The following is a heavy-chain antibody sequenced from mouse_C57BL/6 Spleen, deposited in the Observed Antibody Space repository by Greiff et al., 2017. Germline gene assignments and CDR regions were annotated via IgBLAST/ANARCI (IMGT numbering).Heavy chain of an antibody. J-gene: IGHJ1*03. D-gene: IGHD1-1*01. CDR2: IYPGSGNT. V-gene: IGHV1-66*01. CDR1: AYSFTSYY. Sequence: QVQLQQSGPELVKPGASVKISCKASAYSFTSYYIHWVKQRPGQGLEWIGWIYPGSGNTKYNEKFKGKATLTADTSSSTAYMQLSSLTSEDSAVYYCAVTTVVPYWYFDVWGTGTTVTVSS. CDR3: AVTTVVPYWYFDV.